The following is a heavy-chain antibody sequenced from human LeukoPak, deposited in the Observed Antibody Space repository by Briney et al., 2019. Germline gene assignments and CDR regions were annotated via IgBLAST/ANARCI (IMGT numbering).Heavy chain of an antibody. CDR1: GFPFSSYG. D-gene: IGHD6-19*01. V-gene: IGHV3-30*02. J-gene: IGHJ4*02. Sequence: GGSLRLSCAASGFPFSSYGMHLGRQAPGKGLEGVAFIRYDGSNKYYADSVKGRFTISRDNSKNTLYLQMNSLRAEDTAVYYCAKEAVAGMEFDYWGQGTLVTVSS. CDR2: IRYDGSNK. CDR3: AKEAVAGMEFDY.